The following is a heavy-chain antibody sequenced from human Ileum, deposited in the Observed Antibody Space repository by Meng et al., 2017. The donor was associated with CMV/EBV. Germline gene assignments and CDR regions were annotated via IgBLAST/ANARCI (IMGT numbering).Heavy chain of an antibody. D-gene: IGHD1-1*01. Sequence: GESLKISCAASGFTLSTYWMTWIRQPPGKGLEWVANIKQDGSETYYVDSVKGRFTISSDNAKNSLYLEMNSPRADDTAVYYCARFPRDTGGNWGQGTLVTVSS. V-gene: IGHV3-7*01. J-gene: IGHJ4*02. CDR1: GFTLSTYW. CDR3: ARFPRDTGGN. CDR2: IKQDGSET.